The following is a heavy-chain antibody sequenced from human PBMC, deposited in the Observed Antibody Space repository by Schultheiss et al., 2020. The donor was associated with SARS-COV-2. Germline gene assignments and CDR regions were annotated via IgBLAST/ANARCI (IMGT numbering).Heavy chain of an antibody. CDR2: MSPSGGST. D-gene: IGHD3-22*01. J-gene: IGHJ3*02. V-gene: IGHV3-23*01. Sequence: GGSLRLSCAASGFTFSSYGVTWVRQAPGKGLEWVSAMSPSGGSTYYADSVTGRFTISRDNSKNTLYLQMNSLRAEDTAVYYCAKFPSQYYYDSSGYDAFDIWGQGTMVTVSS. CDR1: GFTFSSYG. CDR3: AKFPSQYYYDSSGYDAFDI.